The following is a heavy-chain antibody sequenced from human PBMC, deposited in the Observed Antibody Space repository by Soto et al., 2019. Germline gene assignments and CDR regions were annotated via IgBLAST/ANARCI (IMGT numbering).Heavy chain of an antibody. CDR2: INHSGST. CDR3: ARDSPHSVLTGYYTRYYYYYYGMDV. D-gene: IGHD3-9*01. CDR1: GGSFSGYY. Sequence: PSETLSLTCAVYGGSFSGYYWSWIRQPPGKGLEWIGEINHSGSTNYNPSLKSRVTISVDTSKNQFSLKLSSVTAADTAVYYCARDSPHSVLTGYYTRYYYYYYGMDVWGQGTTVTVSS. J-gene: IGHJ6*02. V-gene: IGHV4-34*01.